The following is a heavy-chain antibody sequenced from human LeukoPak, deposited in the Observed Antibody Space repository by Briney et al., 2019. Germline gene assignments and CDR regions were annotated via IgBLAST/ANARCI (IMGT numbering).Heavy chain of an antibody. J-gene: IGHJ6*03. Sequence: GGSLRLSCAASGFTFSRYTMNWVRQAPGKGLEWVSSISTSSSYIYYADSVKGRFTISRDNAKKSLYLQMNSLRAEDTAVYYCARDGDTVLTRGYYYYMDVWGKGTTVTVSS. V-gene: IGHV3-21*01. CDR2: ISTSSSYI. CDR1: GFTFSRYT. CDR3: ARDGDTVLTRGYYYYMDV. D-gene: IGHD4-23*01.